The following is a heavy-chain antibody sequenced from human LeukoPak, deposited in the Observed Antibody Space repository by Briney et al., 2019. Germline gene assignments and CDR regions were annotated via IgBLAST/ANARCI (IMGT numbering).Heavy chain of an antibody. Sequence: PGGSLRLSCAASGFTFSGFAMSWIRQAPGKGLEWVSAISGSGGSTYYADSVKGRFTISRDNSKNTLYLQMNSLRAEDTAVYYCAKDYREQATYYYYYMDVWGKGTTVTISS. V-gene: IGHV3-23*01. D-gene: IGHD1-26*01. CDR1: GFTFSGFA. CDR2: ISGSGGST. CDR3: AKDYREQATYYYYYMDV. J-gene: IGHJ6*03.